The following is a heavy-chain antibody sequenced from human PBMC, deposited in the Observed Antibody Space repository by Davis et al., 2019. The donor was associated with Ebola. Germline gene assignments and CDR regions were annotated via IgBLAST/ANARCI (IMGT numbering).Heavy chain of an antibody. CDR2: IYHTGST. CDR1: GDSINSYY. V-gene: IGHV4-59*01. CDR3: ARLENSWFDP. J-gene: IGHJ5*02. Sequence: PSETLSLTCSVSGDSINSYYWSWIRQPPGKGLELIGYIYHTGSTTYNPSLKSRVTISVDTSKNQFSLHLPSVTAADTAVYYCARLENSWFDPWGQGTLVTVSS.